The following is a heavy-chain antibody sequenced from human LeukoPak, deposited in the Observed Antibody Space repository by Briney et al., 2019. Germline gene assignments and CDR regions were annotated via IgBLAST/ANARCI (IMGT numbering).Heavy chain of an antibody. CDR2: IYTSGST. CDR3: ARVGVYVWGSYRSNWFDP. CDR1: GGSISSYY. D-gene: IGHD3-16*02. J-gene: IGHJ5*02. Sequence: SETLSLTCTVSGGSISSYYWSWIRQPAGKRLEWIGRIYTSGSTNYNPSLKSRATMSVDTSNNQFSLKLSSVTAADTAVYYCARVGVYVWGSYRSNWFDPWGQGTLVTVSS. V-gene: IGHV4-4*07.